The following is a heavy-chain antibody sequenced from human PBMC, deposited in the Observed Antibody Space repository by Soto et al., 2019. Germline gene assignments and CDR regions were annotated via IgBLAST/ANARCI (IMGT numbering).Heavy chain of an antibody. CDR3: ARVSCSSTSCYLLSPLYNWFDP. V-gene: IGHV1-69*13. D-gene: IGHD2-2*01. CDR1: GGTFSSYA. J-gene: IGHJ5*02. CDR2: IIPIFGTA. Sequence: ASVKVSCKASGGTFSSYAISWVRQAPGQGLEWMGGIIPIFGTANYAQKFQGRVTITADESTSTAYMELSSLRSEDTAVYYCARVSCSSTSCYLLSPLYNWFDPWGQGTLVTVSS.